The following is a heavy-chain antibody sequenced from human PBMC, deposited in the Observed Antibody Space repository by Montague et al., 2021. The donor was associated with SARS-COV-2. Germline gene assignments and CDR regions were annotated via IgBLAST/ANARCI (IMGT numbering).Heavy chain of an antibody. J-gene: IGHJ4*02. D-gene: IGHD1-26*01. Sequence: LSLSLAASGFTFSSYGMHWVRQAPGKGLEWVAVIWYDGSNKYYADSVKGRFTISRDNSKNTLYLQMNSLRAEDTAVYYCAKENLVYFDYWGQGTLVTVSS. CDR1: GFTFSSYG. V-gene: IGHV3-33*06. CDR3: AKENLVYFDY. CDR2: IWYDGSNK.